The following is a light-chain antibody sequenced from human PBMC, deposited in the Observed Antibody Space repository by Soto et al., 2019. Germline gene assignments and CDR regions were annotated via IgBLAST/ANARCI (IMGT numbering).Light chain of an antibody. V-gene: IGKV3-15*01. CDR2: GAS. CDR1: QSISDT. Sequence: EIVMTQSPATLSVSPGGRATLSCRASQSISDTLAWYQQKPGQAPRLLIYGASTRATGIPARFSGSGSGTEFTLTISRLEPEDFAVYYCQQYGSSYTFGQGTRLEIK. CDR3: QQYGSSYT. J-gene: IGKJ5*01.